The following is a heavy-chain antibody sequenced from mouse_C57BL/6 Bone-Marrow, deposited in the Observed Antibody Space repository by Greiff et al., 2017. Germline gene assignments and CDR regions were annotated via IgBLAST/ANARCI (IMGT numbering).Heavy chain of an antibody. J-gene: IGHJ3*01. CDR1: GFTFSSYG. D-gene: IGHD2-4*01. V-gene: IGHV5-6*01. Sequence: EVMLVESGGDLVKPGGSLKLSCAASGFTFSSYGMSWVRQTPDKRLEWVATISSGGSYTYYPDSVKGRFTISRDNAKNTLYLQMSSLKSEDTAMYYCARGGLRVAYWGQGTLVTVSA. CDR3: ARGGLRVAY. CDR2: ISSGGSYT.